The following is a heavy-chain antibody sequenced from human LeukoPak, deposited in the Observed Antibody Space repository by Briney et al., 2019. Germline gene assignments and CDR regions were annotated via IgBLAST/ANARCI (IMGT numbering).Heavy chain of an antibody. Sequence: SETLSLTCAVYGGSFSGYYWSWIRQPPGKGLEWIGEINHSGSTNYNPSLKSRVTISVDTSKNQFSLKLSSVTAADTAMYYCARGDYYGSGSPLDYWGQGTLVTVSS. CDR2: INHSGST. V-gene: IGHV4-34*01. D-gene: IGHD3-10*01. CDR1: GGSFSGYY. CDR3: ARGDYYGSGSPLDY. J-gene: IGHJ4*02.